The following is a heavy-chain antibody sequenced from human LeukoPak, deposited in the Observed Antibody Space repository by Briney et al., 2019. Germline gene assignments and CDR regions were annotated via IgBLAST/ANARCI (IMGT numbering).Heavy chain of an antibody. Sequence: SETLSLTCTVSGGSFSSGGYYWSWIRQHPGKGLEWIGYIYYSGSTYYNPSLKSRVTISVDTSKNQFSLKLSSVTAADTAVYYCAREIVVVNHYYMDVWGKGTTVTVSS. D-gene: IGHD3-22*01. J-gene: IGHJ6*03. CDR3: AREIVVVNHYYMDV. V-gene: IGHV4-61*08. CDR2: IYYSGST. CDR1: GGSFSSGGYY.